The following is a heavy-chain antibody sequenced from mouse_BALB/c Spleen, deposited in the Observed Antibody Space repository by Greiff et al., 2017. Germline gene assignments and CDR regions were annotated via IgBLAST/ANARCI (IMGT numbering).Heavy chain of an antibody. J-gene: IGHJ3*01. CDR1: GYSFSSEW. Sequence: QVQLKESGAELMKPGASVKISCKATGYSFSSEWIEWVKQRPGHGLEWIGEILPGSGSTNYNEKFKGKATFTADTSSNTAYMQLSSLTSEDSAVYYCASRWFAYWGEGTLVTVSA. V-gene: IGHV1-9*01. CDR2: ILPGSGST. CDR3: ASRWFAY.